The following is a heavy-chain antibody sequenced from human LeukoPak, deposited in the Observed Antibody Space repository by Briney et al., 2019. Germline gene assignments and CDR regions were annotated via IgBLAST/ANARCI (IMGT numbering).Heavy chain of an antibody. Sequence: MTGGSLRLSCAASGFTFSNAWMSWVRQAPGKGLEWVGRIKSKTDGGTTDYAAPVKGRFTISRDDSKNTLYLQMNSLKTEDTAVYYCTTGIAASVGLVDYWGQGTLVTVSS. V-gene: IGHV3-15*01. CDR3: TTGIAASVGLVDY. CDR1: GFTFSNAW. D-gene: IGHD6-13*01. J-gene: IGHJ4*02. CDR2: IKSKTDGGTT.